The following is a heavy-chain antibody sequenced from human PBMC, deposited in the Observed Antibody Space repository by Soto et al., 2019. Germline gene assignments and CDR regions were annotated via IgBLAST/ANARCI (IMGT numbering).Heavy chain of an antibody. D-gene: IGHD5-18*01. J-gene: IGHJ4*02. Sequence: GGSLRLSCAASGFTFSGYWMNWVRQAPGKGLEWVSYISSSSSTIYYADSVKGRFTISRDNAKNSLYLQMNSLRAEDTAVYYCARDSGYSYGPLDYWGQGTLVTVSS. V-gene: IGHV3-48*01. CDR2: ISSSSSTI. CDR1: GFTFSGYW. CDR3: ARDSGYSYGPLDY.